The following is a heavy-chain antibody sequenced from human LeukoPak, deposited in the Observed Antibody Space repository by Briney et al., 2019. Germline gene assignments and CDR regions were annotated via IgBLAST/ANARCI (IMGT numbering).Heavy chain of an antibody. CDR2: IIPIFGTA. CDR1: GGTFISYA. Sequence: GASVTVSCKASGGTFISYAISWVRQAPGQGLEWMGGIIPIFGTANYAQKFQGRVTITRDESTSTASMELSSLRAEDTAVYYCARAPPGTLRYYFDYWGQGTLVTVSS. J-gene: IGHJ4*02. V-gene: IGHV1-69*05. D-gene: IGHD1-1*01. CDR3: ARAPPGTLRYYFDY.